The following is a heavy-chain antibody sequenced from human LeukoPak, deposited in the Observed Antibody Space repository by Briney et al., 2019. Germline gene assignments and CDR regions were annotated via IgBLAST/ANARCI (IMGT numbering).Heavy chain of an antibody. CDR3: AKDPQLALWIRYFDY. CDR2: ISGSGGST. V-gene: IGHV3-23*01. CDR1: GFTFSSYA. J-gene: IGHJ4*02. D-gene: IGHD3-3*01. Sequence: GGSLRLSCAAPGFTFSSYAMSWVRQAPGKGLEWVSAISGSGGSTYYADSVKGRFTISRDNSKNTLYLQMNSLRAEDTAVYYCAKDPQLALWIRYFDYWGQGTLVTVSS.